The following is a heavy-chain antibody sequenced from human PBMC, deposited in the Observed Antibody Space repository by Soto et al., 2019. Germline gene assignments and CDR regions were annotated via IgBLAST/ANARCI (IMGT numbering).Heavy chain of an antibody. CDR2: IYYTGTT. Sequence: SETLSLTCTVSGGSISSGGYYWNWIRQHPGKGLEWIAYIYYTGTTYYNPSLKSRVTISVDRSKNQFSLKLSSVTAADTAVYYCASQHYYDSSGYYVVYWGQGTLVTVSS. D-gene: IGHD3-22*01. V-gene: IGHV4-31*03. CDR1: GGSISSGGYY. J-gene: IGHJ4*02. CDR3: ASQHYYDSSGYYVVY.